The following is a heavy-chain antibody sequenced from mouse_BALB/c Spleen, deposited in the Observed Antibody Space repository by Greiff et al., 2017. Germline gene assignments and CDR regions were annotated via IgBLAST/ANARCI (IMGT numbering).Heavy chain of an antibody. Sequence: EVMLVESGGGLVKPGGSLKLSCAASGFTFSSYAMSWVRQTPEKRLEWVASISSGGSTYYPDSVKGRFTISRDNARNILYLQMSSLRSEDTAMYYCARGGGYYGSRFFFDYWGQGTTLTVSS. D-gene: IGHD1-1*01. J-gene: IGHJ2*01. CDR3: ARGGGYYGSRFFFDY. V-gene: IGHV5-6-5*01. CDR1: GFTFSSYA. CDR2: ISSGGST.